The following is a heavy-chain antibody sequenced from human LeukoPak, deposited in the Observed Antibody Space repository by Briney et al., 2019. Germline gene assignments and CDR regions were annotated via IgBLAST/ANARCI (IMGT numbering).Heavy chain of an antibody. J-gene: IGHJ4*02. Sequence: SETLSLTCTVSGGSISSYYWSWIRQPPGKGLEWIGYIYYSGSTNYNPSLKSRVTMSVDTSKNQFSLNLSSVTAADTAVYYCARDSRWDCSSFDYWGQGTLVTVSS. CDR1: GGSISSYY. V-gene: IGHV4-59*01. D-gene: IGHD6-6*01. CDR2: IYYSGST. CDR3: ARDSRWDCSSFDY.